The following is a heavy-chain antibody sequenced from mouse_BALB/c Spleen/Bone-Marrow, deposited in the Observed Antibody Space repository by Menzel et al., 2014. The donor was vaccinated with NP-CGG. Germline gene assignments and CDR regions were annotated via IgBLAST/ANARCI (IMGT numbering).Heavy chain of an antibody. V-gene: IGHV1-69*02. CDR3: TRGGYDLDY. CDR1: GYTFTSYW. Sequence: VQLQQSGAELVRPGASVKLSCKASGYTFTSYWINWVNQRPGQGLEWIGNIYPSDSYTNYNQKFKDKATLTVDKSSSTAYMQLSSPTSEDSAAYYCTRGGYDLDYWGQGTTLTVSS. D-gene: IGHD2-3*01. CDR2: IYPSDSYT. J-gene: IGHJ2*01.